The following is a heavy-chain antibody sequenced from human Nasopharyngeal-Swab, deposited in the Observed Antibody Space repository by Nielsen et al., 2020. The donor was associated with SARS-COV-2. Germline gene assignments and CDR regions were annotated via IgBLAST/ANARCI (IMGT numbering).Heavy chain of an antibody. J-gene: IGHJ4*02. Sequence: LSLTCAASGFTFSDYAMHWVRQVPGKGLEWVAVISYDGTNKFYPASVKGRFTISRDNFRNTLSLQMNSLRPEDTAVYYCVKDRIVATNLFDYWGQGTQVTVSS. CDR1: GFTFSDYA. CDR3: VKDRIVATNLFDY. D-gene: IGHD5-12*01. CDR2: ISYDGTNK. V-gene: IGHV3-30*04.